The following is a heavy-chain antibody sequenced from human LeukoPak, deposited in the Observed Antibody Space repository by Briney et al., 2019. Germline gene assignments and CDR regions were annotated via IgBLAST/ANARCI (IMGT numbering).Heavy chain of an antibody. CDR2: IYYSGST. J-gene: IGHJ4*02. CDR3: ARGVNGYGYFDY. CDR1: GGSVSSGSYY. D-gene: IGHD5-18*01. V-gene: IGHV4-61*01. Sequence: SETLSLTCTVSGGSVSSGSYYWSWIRQPPGKGLEWIGYIYYSGSTKYNPSLKSRVTISADTSKNQFSLKLTSVTAEDTAVYYCARGVNGYGYFDYWGQGTLVTVSS.